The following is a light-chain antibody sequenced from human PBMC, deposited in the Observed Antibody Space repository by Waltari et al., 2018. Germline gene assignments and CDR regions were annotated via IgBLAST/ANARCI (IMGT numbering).Light chain of an antibody. CDR3: QQYKNWPLT. V-gene: IGKV3-15*01. Sequence: EIVLTQSPATLSVSPGETATLSCRASQSVSPNLAWYQQKPGQTPRLLISRASTRATGIPARFSGSWSGTEFTLTISSLQSEDFAVYYCQQYKNWPLTFGGGTKVEIK. J-gene: IGKJ4*01. CDR1: QSVSPN. CDR2: RAS.